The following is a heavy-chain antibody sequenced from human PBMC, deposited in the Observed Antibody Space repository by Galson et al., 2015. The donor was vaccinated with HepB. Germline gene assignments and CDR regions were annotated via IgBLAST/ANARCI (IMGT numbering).Heavy chain of an antibody. V-gene: IGHV5-10-1*01. CDR2: IDPSDSYT. CDR3: ARRSYYYGSGSFETYFDY. D-gene: IGHD3-10*01. J-gene: IGHJ4*02. CDR1: GYSFTRYW. Sequence: QSGAEVKKPGESLRISCKGSGYSFTRYWIRWVRQMPGKGLEWMGRIDPSDSYTHYSPSFQSHVTISEDKSISTAYLQWSSLKASDTAMYYCARRSYYYGSGSFETYFDYWGQGTLVTVSS.